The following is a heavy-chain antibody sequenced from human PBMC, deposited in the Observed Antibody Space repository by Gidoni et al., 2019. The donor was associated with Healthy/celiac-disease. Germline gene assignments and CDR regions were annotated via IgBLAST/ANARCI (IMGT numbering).Heavy chain of an antibody. V-gene: IGHV4-38-2*01. CDR1: GYAISSGYY. D-gene: IGHD2-15*01. CDR2: IYHSGRT. Sequence: QVQLQESGPGLVKPSETLSLTCAVSGYAISSGYYWGWIRQPPGKGLEWIGSIYHSGRTYYNPSLKSRVTISVDTSKNQFSLKLSSVTAADTAVYYCARHGGGSPDYFDYWGQGTLVTVSS. J-gene: IGHJ4*02. CDR3: ARHGGGSPDYFDY.